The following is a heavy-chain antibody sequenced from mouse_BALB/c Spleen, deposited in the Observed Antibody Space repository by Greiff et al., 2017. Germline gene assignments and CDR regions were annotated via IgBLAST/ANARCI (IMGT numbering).Heavy chain of an antibody. CDR3: ARYRYDGRFDY. V-gene: IGHV1-85*01. CDR1: GYTFTSYD. J-gene: IGHJ2*01. CDR2: IFPGDGST. D-gene: IGHD2-14*01. Sequence: QVQLKESGAELVKPGASVKLSCKASGYTFTSYDINWVRQRPEQGLEWIGRIFPGDGSTKYNEKFKGKATLTTDKSSSTAYIQLSRLTSEDSAVYYCARYRYDGRFDYWGQGTTLTVSS.